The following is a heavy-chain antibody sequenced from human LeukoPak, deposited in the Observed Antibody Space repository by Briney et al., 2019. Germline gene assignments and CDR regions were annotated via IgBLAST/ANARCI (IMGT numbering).Heavy chain of an antibody. CDR3: AGTDGHSSSWSSLDY. V-gene: IGHV4-30-2*01. CDR2: IYHSGST. CDR1: GGSISSGGYY. J-gene: IGHJ4*02. D-gene: IGHD6-13*01. Sequence: PSQTLSLTCTVSGGSISSGGYYWSWIRQPPGKGLEWIGYIYHSGSTYYNPSLKSRVTISVDTSKNQFSLKLSSVTAADTAVYYCAGTDGHSSSWSSLDYWGQGTLVTVSS.